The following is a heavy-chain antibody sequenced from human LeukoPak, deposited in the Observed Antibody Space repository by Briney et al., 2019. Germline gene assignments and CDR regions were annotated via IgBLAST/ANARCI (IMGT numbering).Heavy chain of an antibody. CDR2: INPNSGGT. CDR1: GYTFTGYY. CDR3: ARDIWFGELPEYYFDY. V-gene: IGHV1-2*02. J-gene: IGHJ4*02. D-gene: IGHD3-10*01. Sequence: ASVKVSRKASGYTFTGYYMHWVRQAPGQGLEWMGWINPNSGGTNYAQKFQGRVTMTRDTSISTAYMELSRLRSDDTAVYYCARDIWFGELPEYYFDYWGQGTLVTVSS.